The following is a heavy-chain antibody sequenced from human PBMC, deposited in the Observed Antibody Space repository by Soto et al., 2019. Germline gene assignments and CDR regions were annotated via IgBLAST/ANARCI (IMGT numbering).Heavy chain of an antibody. J-gene: IGHJ4*02. CDR1: GFTFSSYA. CDR2: ISYDGSNK. D-gene: IGHD3-3*01. V-gene: IGHV3-30-3*01. CDR3: ARVEVTIFGVVSAFDH. Sequence: QVQLVESGGGVVQPGRSLRLSCAASGFTFSSYAMHWVRQAPGKGLEWVAVISYDGSNKYYADSVKGRFTISRDNSKNTLYLQMNSLRAEDTAVYYCARVEVTIFGVVSAFDHWGQGTLVTVSS.